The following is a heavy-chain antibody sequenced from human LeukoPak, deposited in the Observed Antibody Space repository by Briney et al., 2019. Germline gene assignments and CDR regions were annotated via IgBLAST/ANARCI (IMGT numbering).Heavy chain of an antibody. J-gene: IGHJ6*02. V-gene: IGHV3-30-3*01. CDR1: GFTFSSYA. CDR3: ARVGQGYCSGGSCYAITPFYGMDV. CDR2: ISYDGSNK. Sequence: GRSLRLSCAASGFTFSSYAMHWVRQAPGKGLEWVAVISYDGSNKYYADSVKGRFTISRDNAKNSLYLQMNSLRAEDTAVYYCARVGQGYCSGGSCYAITPFYGMDVWGQGTTVTVSS. D-gene: IGHD2-15*01.